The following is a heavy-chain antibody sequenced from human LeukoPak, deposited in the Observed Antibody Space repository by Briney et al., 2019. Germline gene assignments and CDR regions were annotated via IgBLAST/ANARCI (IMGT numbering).Heavy chain of an antibody. Sequence: GGSLRLSCAASGFTFSSYGMHWVRQAPGKGLEWVAFIRHDGSNKYYADSVKGRFTISRDNSKNTLYLQMNSLRAEDTAVYYCAKGNSGYNSGYYYHFFDYWGQGTLVTVSS. CDR1: GFTFSSYG. CDR2: IRHDGSNK. J-gene: IGHJ4*02. CDR3: AKGNSGYNSGYYYHFFDY. V-gene: IGHV3-30*02. D-gene: IGHD5-12*01.